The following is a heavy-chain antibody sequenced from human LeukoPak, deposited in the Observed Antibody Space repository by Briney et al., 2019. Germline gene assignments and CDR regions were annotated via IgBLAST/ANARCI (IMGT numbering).Heavy chain of an antibody. CDR1: GASLSSAGHS. CDR2: IYNIGSS. D-gene: IGHD1-26*01. J-gene: IGHJ4*02. V-gene: IGHV4-30-4*07. CDR3: ARHSPSKVGFDY. Sequence: PSQTLSLTCAVSGASLSSAGHSWSWIRQPPGKGLEWIGYIYNIGSSNYNPSLKSRVTISADTSKNQFSLKLNSVTAADTAVYYCARHSPSKVGFDYWGQGTLVAVSS.